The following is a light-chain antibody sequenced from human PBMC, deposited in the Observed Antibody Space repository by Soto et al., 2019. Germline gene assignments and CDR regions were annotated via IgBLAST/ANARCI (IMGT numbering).Light chain of an antibody. CDR1: QSVNSRY. V-gene: IGKV3-20*01. Sequence: EIVLTQSPGTLSLSPGERATLSCRASQSVNSRYLAWYQQKAGQAPRLLIYGASSRATGIPDRFSGSGSGTGFPLPISRLEPEGFAVYYCQQYGSTPRTFGQGNKVEI. CDR2: GAS. J-gene: IGKJ1*01. CDR3: QQYGSTPRT.